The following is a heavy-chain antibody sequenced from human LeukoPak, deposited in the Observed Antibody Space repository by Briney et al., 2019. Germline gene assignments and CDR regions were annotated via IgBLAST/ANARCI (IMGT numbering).Heavy chain of an antibody. Sequence: GASLRLSCAASGFTFSSYSMNWVRQAPGKGLEWVSSISSSSSYIYYADSVKGRFTISRDNAKNSLYLQMNSLRAEDTAVYYCARGGRDRPLFYWGQGTLVTVSS. CDR3: ARGGRDRPLFY. J-gene: IGHJ4*02. CDR1: GFTFSSYS. D-gene: IGHD1-14*01. V-gene: IGHV3-21*01. CDR2: ISSSSSYI.